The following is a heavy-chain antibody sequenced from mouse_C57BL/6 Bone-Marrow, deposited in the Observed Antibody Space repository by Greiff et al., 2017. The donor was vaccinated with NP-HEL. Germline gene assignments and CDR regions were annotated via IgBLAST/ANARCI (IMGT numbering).Heavy chain of an antibody. J-gene: IGHJ1*03. CDR1: GYTFTSYW. V-gene: IGHV1-64*01. CDR3: ASLYDYDWYFDV. CDR2: IHPNSGST. Sequence: VQLQQPGAELVKPGASVKLSCKASGYTFTSYWMHWVKQRPGQGLEWIGMIHPNSGSTNYNEKFKSKATLTVDKSSSTAYMQLSSLTSEDSAVYYCASLYDYDWYFDVWGTGTTATVSS. D-gene: IGHD2-4*01.